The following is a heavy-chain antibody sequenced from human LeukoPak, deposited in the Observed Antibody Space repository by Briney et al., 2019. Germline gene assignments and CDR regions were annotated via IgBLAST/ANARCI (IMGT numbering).Heavy chain of an antibody. CDR3: AKDRVVAAIMGAFGY. V-gene: IGHV3-23*01. D-gene: IGHD2-15*01. Sequence: GGTLRLSCAASGFTFSSYGMSWVRQAPGKGLEWVSAISGSGGSTYYADSVKGRFTISRDNSKNTLYLQMNSLRAEDTAVYYCAKDRVVAAIMGAFGYWGQGTLVTVSS. CDR2: ISGSGGST. CDR1: GFTFSSYG. J-gene: IGHJ4*02.